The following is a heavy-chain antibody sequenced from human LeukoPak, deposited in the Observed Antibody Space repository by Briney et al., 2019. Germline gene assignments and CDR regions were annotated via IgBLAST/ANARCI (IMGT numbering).Heavy chain of an antibody. J-gene: IGHJ4*02. D-gene: IGHD3-10*01. Sequence: TSGTLSLTCTVSGGSISSGGYYWSWIRQHPGKGLEWIGYIYYSGSTYYNPSLKSRVTISVDTSKNQFSLKLSSVTAADTAAYYCASGTMVRGVKGPFDYWGQGTLVTVSS. V-gene: IGHV4-31*03. CDR1: GGSISSGGYY. CDR2: IYYSGST. CDR3: ASGTMVRGVKGPFDY.